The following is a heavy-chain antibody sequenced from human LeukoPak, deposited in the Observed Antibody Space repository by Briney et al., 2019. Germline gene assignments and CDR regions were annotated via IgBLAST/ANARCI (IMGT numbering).Heavy chain of an antibody. V-gene: IGHV3-23*01. Sequence: GGSLRLSCAASGFTFSSYAMSWVRQAPGKGLEWVSAISGGGGSTYYADSVKGRFTISRDNSKNTLYLQMNSLRAEDTAVYYCARDDSSSWYGSDLDYWGQGTLVTVSS. D-gene: IGHD6-13*01. J-gene: IGHJ4*02. CDR2: ISGGGGST. CDR3: ARDDSSSWYGSDLDY. CDR1: GFTFSSYA.